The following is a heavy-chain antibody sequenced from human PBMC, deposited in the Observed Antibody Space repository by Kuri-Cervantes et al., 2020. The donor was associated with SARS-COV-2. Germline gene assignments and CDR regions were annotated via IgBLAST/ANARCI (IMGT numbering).Heavy chain of an antibody. CDR3: ARGRKVRFLEWTNGGYYYYMDV. J-gene: IGHJ6*03. D-gene: IGHD3-3*01. Sequence: ASVKVSCKASGYTFTSYSISWVRQAPGQGLEWMGWISAYNGNTNYAQKFQGRVTITRNTSISTAYMELSSLRSEDTAVYYCARGRKVRFLEWTNGGYYYYMDVWGKGTTVTVSS. CDR2: ISAYNGNT. CDR1: GYTFTSYS. V-gene: IGHV1-18*01.